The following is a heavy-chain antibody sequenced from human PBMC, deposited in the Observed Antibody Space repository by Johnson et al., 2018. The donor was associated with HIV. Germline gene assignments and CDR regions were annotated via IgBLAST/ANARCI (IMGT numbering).Heavy chain of an antibody. CDR1: GFTFSSYG. V-gene: IGHV3-30*02. J-gene: IGHJ3*02. D-gene: IGHD1-26*01. CDR2: ILYDGSNK. CDR3: AKDTVSGSYYDAFDI. Sequence: QVQLVESGGGLVQPGGSLRLSCAASGFTFSSYGMHWVRQAPGKGLEWVAFILYDGSNKYYADSVKGRFTISRDNSKNTLYLQMNSLRAEDTAVYYCAKDTVSGSYYDAFDIWGQGTMVTVSS.